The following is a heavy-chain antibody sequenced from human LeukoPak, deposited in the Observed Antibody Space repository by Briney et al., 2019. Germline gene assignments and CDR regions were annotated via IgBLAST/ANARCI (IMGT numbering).Heavy chain of an antibody. V-gene: IGHV3-33*01. Sequence: GGSLRLSCAASGFTFSSYGMHWVRQAPGKGLEWVAVIWYDGSNKYYADSVKGRFTISRDNSKNTLYLQMNSLRAEDTAVYYCARDSLAAAFDYWGQRTLVTVSS. CDR1: GFTFSSYG. D-gene: IGHD2-15*01. CDR3: ARDSLAAAFDY. CDR2: IWYDGSNK. J-gene: IGHJ4*02.